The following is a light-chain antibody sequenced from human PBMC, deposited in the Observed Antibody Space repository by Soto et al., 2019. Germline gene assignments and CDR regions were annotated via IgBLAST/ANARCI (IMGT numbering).Light chain of an antibody. CDR3: CSYAGSHVA. Sequence: QSALTQPRSVSGSPGQSVTISCTGTSSHVGYNYVSWYQQHPDKAPKFILYDVSKRPSGVSDRFSGSKSGSTASLTISGLQAEDEADYYCCSYAGSHVALGGGTKLTVL. J-gene: IGLJ2*01. CDR2: DVS. CDR1: SSHVGYNY. V-gene: IGLV2-11*01.